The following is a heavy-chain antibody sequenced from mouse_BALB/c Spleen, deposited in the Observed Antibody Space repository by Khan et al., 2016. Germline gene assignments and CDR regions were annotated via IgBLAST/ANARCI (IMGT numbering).Heavy chain of an antibody. J-gene: IGHJ3*01. CDR2: IRLKSNNYAT. V-gene: IGHV6-6*02. Sequence: EVKLEESGGGLVQPGGSMKLSCVASGFTFSNYWMNWVRQSPEKGLEWVAEIRLKSNNYATHYAESVKGRFTISRDDSKSSVYLQMNNLRAEDTGIYYCTRQLWLAYWGQGTLVTVSA. CDR1: GFTFSNYW. D-gene: IGHD3-1*01. CDR3: TRQLWLAY.